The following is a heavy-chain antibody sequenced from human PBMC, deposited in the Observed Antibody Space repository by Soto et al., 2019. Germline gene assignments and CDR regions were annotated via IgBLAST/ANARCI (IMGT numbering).Heavy chain of an antibody. V-gene: IGHV1-69*12. CDR2: IVPIVDTS. J-gene: IGHJ4*02. CDR1: GGTFSSYA. D-gene: IGHD5-12*01. Sequence: QVQLVQSGAEVRQPASSVKVSCKTSGGTFSSYAISWVRQAPGQGLEWMGGIVPIVDTSTYAQKFQGRVTITADESTSTVYVELSSLRSDDTAVYYCVRVVAIPGYPDNWGQGTLGTVSS. CDR3: VRVVAIPGYPDN.